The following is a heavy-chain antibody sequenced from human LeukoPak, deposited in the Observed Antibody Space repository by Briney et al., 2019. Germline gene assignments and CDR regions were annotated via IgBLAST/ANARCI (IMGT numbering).Heavy chain of an antibody. CDR2: INDNGDGT. V-gene: IGHV3-23*01. CDR3: AKGLRTGVGPYMGYHYYMDV. J-gene: IGHJ6*03. D-gene: IGHD3-16*01. Sequence: GGSLRLSCAASGFTFSSYAMSWVRQAPGKGLKWVSAINDNGDGTYYADSVKGRFTISRDNSYNTVSLQMNSLRDEDTGVYYCAKGLRTGVGPYMGYHYYMDVWGKGATVTVSS. CDR1: GFTFSSYA.